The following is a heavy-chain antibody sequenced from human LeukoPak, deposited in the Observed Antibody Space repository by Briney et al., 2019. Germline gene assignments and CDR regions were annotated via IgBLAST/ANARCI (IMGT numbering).Heavy chain of an antibody. V-gene: IGHV3-23*01. J-gene: IGHJ4*02. CDR2: VSGNGGTT. Sequence: PGGSLRLSCAASGFTFSSYAMSWVRQAPGKGLEWVSAVSGNGGTTYYADSVKGRFTISRDSSKNTLYLQMSSPRAEDTAIYYCTKGAPDASYLYYFDYWGQGTLVTVSS. D-gene: IGHD2-21*01. CDR1: GFTFSSYA. CDR3: TKGAPDASYLYYFDY.